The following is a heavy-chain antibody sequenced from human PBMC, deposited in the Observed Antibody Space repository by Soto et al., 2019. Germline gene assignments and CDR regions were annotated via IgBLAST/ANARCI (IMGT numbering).Heavy chain of an antibody. Sequence: GGSLRLSCAASGFTFSSYGMHWVRQAPGKGLEWVAVIWYDGSNKYYADSVKGRFTISRDNSKNTLYLQMNSLRAEDTAVYYCARDGEFVFTQYYFDYWGQGTLVTVSS. CDR2: IWYDGSNK. D-gene: IGHD7-27*01. V-gene: IGHV3-33*01. J-gene: IGHJ4*02. CDR3: ARDGEFVFTQYYFDY. CDR1: GFTFSSYG.